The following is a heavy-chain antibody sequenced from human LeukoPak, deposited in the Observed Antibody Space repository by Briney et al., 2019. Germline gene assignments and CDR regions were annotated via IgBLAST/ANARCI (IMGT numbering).Heavy chain of an antibody. CDR3: ARGIVGATTFYFDY. CDR2: IYSGGST. V-gene: IGHV3-53*01. Sequence: GGSLRLSCAASGFTVSSNYMSWVRQAPGKGLEWVSVIYSGGSTYYADSVMGRFTISRDNSKNTLYLQMNSLRAEDTAVYYCARGIVGATTFYFDYWGQGTLVTVSS. CDR1: GFTVSSNY. D-gene: IGHD1-26*01. J-gene: IGHJ4*02.